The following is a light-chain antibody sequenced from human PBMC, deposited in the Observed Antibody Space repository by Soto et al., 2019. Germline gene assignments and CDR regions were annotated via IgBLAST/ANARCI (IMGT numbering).Light chain of an antibody. CDR1: QRITEK. CDR2: GAF. Sequence: IVMTQSPATLSVSPGERATLPFRASQRITEKVVWYQQKSGPAPRLLIYGAFTRAAGVPARFTGSGSGTDFTLTISSLQSEDSAVYFCQQYANWPKTFGQGTKVDIK. J-gene: IGKJ1*01. CDR3: QQYANWPKT. V-gene: IGKV3-15*01.